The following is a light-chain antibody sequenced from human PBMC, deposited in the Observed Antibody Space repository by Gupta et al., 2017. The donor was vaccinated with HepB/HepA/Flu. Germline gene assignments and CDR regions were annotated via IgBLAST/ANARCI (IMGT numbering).Light chain of an antibody. J-gene: IGKJ4*01. CDR2: DAS. V-gene: IGKV1-33*01. CDR3: LQNYKVPRS. Sequence: DIQMTQSPSSLSASVGDRVTITCQASQDIASNLNWYQQRPGKAPKLLIYDASNLEVGVPSRCSGSGSATKFTFTISGLQPEDFATYYCLQNYKVPRSFAGGTKVEIK. CDR1: QDIASN.